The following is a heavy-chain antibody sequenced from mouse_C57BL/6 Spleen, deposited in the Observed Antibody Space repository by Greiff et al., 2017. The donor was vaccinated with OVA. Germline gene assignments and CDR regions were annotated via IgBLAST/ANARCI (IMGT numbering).Heavy chain of an antibody. CDR1: GYTFTSYW. D-gene: IGHD1-1*01. Sequence: QVQLQQPGTELVKPGASVKLSCKASGYTFTSYWMHWVKQRPGQGLEWIGNINPSTGGTNYNEKFKSKATLTADKSSSTAYMQLSSLTSEDSAVYFCARGLTTVVATNYYAMDYWGQGTSVTVSS. J-gene: IGHJ4*01. V-gene: IGHV1-53*01. CDR2: INPSTGGT. CDR3: ARGLTTVVATNYYAMDY.